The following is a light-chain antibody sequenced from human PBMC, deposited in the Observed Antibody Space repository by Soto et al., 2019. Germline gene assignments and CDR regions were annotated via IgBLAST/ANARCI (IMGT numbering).Light chain of an antibody. V-gene: IGKV1-39*01. J-gene: IGKJ1*01. CDR3: QHSYITPWT. CDR1: QSISSW. CDR2: CAN. Sequence: IQMTQSPATLSASVGDRVTITXRASQSISSWLAWYQQKPGKAPNLLIFCANTLQSGVPSRFSGSGYGTDFTPTISSLQPEDVATYYCQHSYITPWTFGQGTKVDI.